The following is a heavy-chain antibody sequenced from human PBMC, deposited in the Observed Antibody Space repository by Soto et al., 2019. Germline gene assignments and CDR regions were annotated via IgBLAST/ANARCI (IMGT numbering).Heavy chain of an antibody. CDR3: GKAGGSELRYFDWPEVGV. CDR1: GFSFFPYG. Sequence: QVHVVESGGGVVQPGTSLRLSCTASGFSFFPYGFAWLRQAPGKGLEWVAVVTYDSSEKYYAYSVKGRFTISRDNSKNTVYLQMDSLQHNDSALYYCGKAGGSELRYFDWPEVGVWGQGTLVTVSS. J-gene: IGHJ4*02. D-gene: IGHD3-9*01. CDR2: VTYDSSEK. V-gene: IGHV3-30*18.